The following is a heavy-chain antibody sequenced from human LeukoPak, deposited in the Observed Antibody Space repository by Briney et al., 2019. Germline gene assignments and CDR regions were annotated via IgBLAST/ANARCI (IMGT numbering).Heavy chain of an antibody. V-gene: IGHV3-15*05. D-gene: IGHD6-19*01. J-gene: IGHJ4*02. CDR2: LKSRGSGGTT. CDR1: GFNFNDAW. Sequence: GGSLRLSCVASGFNFNDAWMSWVRQAPGKGLEWVGRLKSRGSGGTTDYAAPVKGRFTISRDNAKNTLYLQMNSLRAEDTAVYYCARVAGGYSSGYLFDYWGQGTLVTVSS. CDR3: ARVAGGYSSGYLFDY.